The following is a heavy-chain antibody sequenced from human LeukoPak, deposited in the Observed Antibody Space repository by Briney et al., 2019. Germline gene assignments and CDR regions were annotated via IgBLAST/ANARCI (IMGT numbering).Heavy chain of an antibody. V-gene: IGHV3-49*04. CDR3: TSLHMVRGLFYYYYYMDV. CDR2: IRSKAYGGTT. Sequence: GGSLRLSCTASGFTFGDYAMSWVRQAPGKGLEWVGFIRSKAYGGTTEYAASVKGRFTISRDDSKSIAYLQMNSLKTEDTAVYYCTSLHMVRGLFYYYYYMDVWGKGTTVTISS. CDR1: GFTFGDYA. J-gene: IGHJ6*03. D-gene: IGHD3-10*01.